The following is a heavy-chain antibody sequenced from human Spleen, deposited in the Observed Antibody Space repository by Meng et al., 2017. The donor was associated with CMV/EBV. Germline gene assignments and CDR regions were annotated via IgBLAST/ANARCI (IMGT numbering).Heavy chain of an antibody. CDR1: GFTFSNHA. J-gene: IGHJ6*02. CDR3: VRHRRSWAYYYGMDV. CDR2: ISYDGSSK. D-gene: IGHD3-16*01. V-gene: IGHV3-30-3*01. Sequence: SGFTFSNHAMHWARQAPGKGLEWVTVISYDGSSKFYADSVKGRFTISRDNSKSTLYLQMNSLRTEDTAVYHCVRHRRSWAYYYGMDVWGQGTTVTVSS.